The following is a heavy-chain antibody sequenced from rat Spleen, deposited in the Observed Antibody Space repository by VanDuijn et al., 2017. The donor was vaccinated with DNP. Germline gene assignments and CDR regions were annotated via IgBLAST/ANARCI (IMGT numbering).Heavy chain of an antibody. J-gene: IGHJ2*01. D-gene: IGHD1-11*01. CDR3: ARGPNYGGYSDFFDY. Sequence: EVQLVETGGGLVQPGRSLKLSCVASGFTFSSFWMGWVRQAPGKGLEWIGEINDDSSTINYVPSLKDRFTISRDNAQNTLYLQMSTLGSEDTALYYCARGPNYGGYSDFFDYWGQGVVVTVSS. CDR1: GFTFSSFW. CDR2: INDDSSTI. V-gene: IGHV4-2*01.